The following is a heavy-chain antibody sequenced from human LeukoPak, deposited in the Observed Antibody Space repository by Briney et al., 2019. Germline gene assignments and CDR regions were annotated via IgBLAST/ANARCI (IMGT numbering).Heavy chain of an antibody. CDR3: ARGLGIAAAKGFDY. D-gene: IGHD6-13*01. J-gene: IGHJ4*02. CDR1: GVTFSSYS. V-gene: IGHV3-48*01. Sequence: QPGGSLRLSCAASGVTFSSYSMNWVRQAPGKGLEWASYISSSSTTIYYADSVKGRFIISRDNAKNSLYLQMNSLRAEDTAVYYCARGLGIAAAKGFDYWGQGTLVTVSS. CDR2: ISSSSTTI.